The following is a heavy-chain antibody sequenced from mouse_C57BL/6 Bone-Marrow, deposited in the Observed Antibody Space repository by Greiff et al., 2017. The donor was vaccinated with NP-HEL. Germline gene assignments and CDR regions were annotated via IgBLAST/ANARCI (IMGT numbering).Heavy chain of an antibody. J-gene: IGHJ2*01. D-gene: IGHD1-1*01. Sequence: QVHVKQSGAELVKPGASVKLSCKASGYTFTSYWMHWVKQRPGQGLEWIGMIHPNSGSTNYNEKFKSKATLTVDKSSSTAYMQLSSLTSEDSAVYYCARILRSYFDYWGQGTTLTVSS. CDR1: GYTFTSYW. CDR2: IHPNSGST. V-gene: IGHV1-64*01. CDR3: ARILRSYFDY.